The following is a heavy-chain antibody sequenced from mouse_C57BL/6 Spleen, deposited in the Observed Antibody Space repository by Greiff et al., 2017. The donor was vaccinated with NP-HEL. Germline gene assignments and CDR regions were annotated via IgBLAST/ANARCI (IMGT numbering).Heavy chain of an antibody. V-gene: IGHV2-9-1*01. D-gene: IGHD2-5*01. CDR3: ARNSGSNYVYWYFDV. Sequence: QVQLQQSGPGLVAPSQSLSITCTVSGFSLTSYAISWVRQPPGKGLEWLGVIWTGGGTNYNSALKSRLSISKDNSKSQVFLKMNSLQTDDTARYYCARNSGSNYVYWYFDVWGTGTTVTVSS. J-gene: IGHJ1*03. CDR2: IWTGGGT. CDR1: GFSLTSYA.